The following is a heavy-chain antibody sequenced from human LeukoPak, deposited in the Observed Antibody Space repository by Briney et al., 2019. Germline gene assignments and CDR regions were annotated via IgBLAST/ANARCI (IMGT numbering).Heavy chain of an antibody. CDR2: ISQSGSQ. CDR1: GGSFSGYF. D-gene: IGHD4-17*01. V-gene: IGHV4-34*01. Sequence: PSETLSLTCDVYGGSFSGYFWTWFRQPPGKGLEWIGEISQSGSQIYKPSLKSRVTISVDTSKNQFSLKLTSMTAVDTAVYYCAVSTVKVTTRTLDHWSQGTLVTVSS. CDR3: AVSTVKVTTRTLDH. J-gene: IGHJ4*02.